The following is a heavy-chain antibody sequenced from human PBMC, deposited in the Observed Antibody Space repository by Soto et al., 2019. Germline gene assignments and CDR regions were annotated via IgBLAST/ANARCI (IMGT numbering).Heavy chain of an antibody. CDR2: IYWDDNR. D-gene: IGHD1-1*01. CDR3: AHRLGGSGSGWNDGYFDF. Sequence: QITLKESGPTLVEPTEALPLTCSFFGFCITTRPMGVGGRRRPPGKPGEGLVAIYWDDNRRYSPSLKSRLTITKDTSKREVALTMTDMEPTHTGTYFCAHRLGGSGSGWNDGYFDFWGQGIVVTVS. J-gene: IGHJ4*01. CDR1: GFCITTRPMG. V-gene: IGHV2-5*02.